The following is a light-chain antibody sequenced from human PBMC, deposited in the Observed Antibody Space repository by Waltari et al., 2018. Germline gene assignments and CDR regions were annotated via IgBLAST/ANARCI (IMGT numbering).Light chain of an antibody. CDR3: QQYINYWT. J-gene: IGKJ1*01. CDR2: MAS. CDR1: QNLERL. V-gene: IGKV1-5*03. Sequence: TQSPSTLSAFVGDKFTITCRASQNLERLLAWYQQKPGKAPRLFIYMASNLESGVPSRFSGSGSGTEFTLTINSLQPDDFATYYCQQYINYWTFGQGTKVQ.